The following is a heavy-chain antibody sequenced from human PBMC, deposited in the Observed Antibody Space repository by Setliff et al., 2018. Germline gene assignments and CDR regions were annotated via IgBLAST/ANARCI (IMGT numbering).Heavy chain of an antibody. Sequence: GGSLRLSCVTSGFTLSRFWMHWVRQVPGKGLVWVSRLHPNGITTRYADSVKGRFTIYRDMAENTLYLQMNRLTVEDTAVYYCARSMFSGYLPLGGKYSMDVWGKGTTVTVSS. CDR2: LHPNGITT. CDR3: ARSMFSGYLPLGGKYSMDV. V-gene: IGHV3-74*01. CDR1: GFTLSRFW. D-gene: IGHD3-22*01. J-gene: IGHJ6*03.